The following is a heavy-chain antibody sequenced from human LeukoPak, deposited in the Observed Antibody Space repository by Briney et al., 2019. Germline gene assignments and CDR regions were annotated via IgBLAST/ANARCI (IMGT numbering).Heavy chain of an antibody. CDR3: ASPPRGGRYFDWLSDYYGMDV. D-gene: IGHD3-9*01. CDR1: GGTFISYA. J-gene: IGHJ6*02. V-gene: IGHV1-69*13. CDR2: IIPIFGTA. Sequence: SVKVSCKASGGTFISYAISWVRQAPGQGLEWMGGIIPIFGTANYAQKFQGRVTITADESTSTAYMELSSLRSEDTAVYYCASPPRGGRYFDWLSDYYGMDVWGQGTTVTVSS.